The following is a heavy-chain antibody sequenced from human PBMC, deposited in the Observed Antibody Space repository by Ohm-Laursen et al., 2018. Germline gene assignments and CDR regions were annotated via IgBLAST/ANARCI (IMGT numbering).Heavy chain of an antibody. CDR3: ASMVGCSSTSCPGGYYYYGMDV. CDR2: IIPIFGTA. V-gene: IGHV1-69*06. Sequence: SVKVSCKASGGTFSSYAISWVRQAPGQGLEWMGGIIPIFGTANYAQKFQGRVTITADKSTSTAYMELSSLRSEDTAVYYCASMVGCSSTSCPGGYYYYGMDVWGQGTTVTVS. J-gene: IGHJ6*02. CDR1: GGTFSSYA. D-gene: IGHD2-2*01.